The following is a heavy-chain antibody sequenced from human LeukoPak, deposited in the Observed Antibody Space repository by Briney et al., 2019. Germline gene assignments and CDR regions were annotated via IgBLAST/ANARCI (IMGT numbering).Heavy chain of an antibody. CDR3: ARVGDGYASDY. CDR1: GGTFSSYA. Sequence: SVKVSCKASGGTFSSYAISWVRQAPGQGLEWMGRIIPILGIANYAQKFQGRVTITADKSTSTAYMELSSLRSEDTAVYYCARVGDGYASDYWGQGTLVTVSS. V-gene: IGHV1-69*04. J-gene: IGHJ4*02. D-gene: IGHD5-24*01. CDR2: IIPILGIA.